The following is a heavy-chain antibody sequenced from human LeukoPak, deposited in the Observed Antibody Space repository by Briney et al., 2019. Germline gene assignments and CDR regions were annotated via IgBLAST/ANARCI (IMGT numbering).Heavy chain of an antibody. Sequence: PSETLSLTCTVSGGSISSSSYYWGWIRQPPGKGLEWIGSIYYSGSTYYNPSLKSRVTISVDTSKNQFSLKLSSVTAADTAVYYCARHRVAAAGTRNKNWFDPWGQGTLVTVSS. D-gene: IGHD6-13*01. CDR2: IYYSGST. J-gene: IGHJ5*02. CDR1: GGSISSSSYY. V-gene: IGHV4-39*01. CDR3: ARHRVAAAGTRNKNWFDP.